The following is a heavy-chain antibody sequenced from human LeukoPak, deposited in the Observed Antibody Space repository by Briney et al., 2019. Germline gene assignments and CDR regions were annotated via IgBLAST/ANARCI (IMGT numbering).Heavy chain of an antibody. J-gene: IGHJ5*02. Sequence: SETLSLTCAVYGGSFSGYYWSWIRQPPGKGLEWIGEINHSGSTNYSPSLKSRVTISVDTSKNQFSLKLSSVTAADTAVYYCARHVMLWGNWFDPWGQGTLVTVSS. CDR1: GGSFSGYY. CDR3: ARHVMLWGNWFDP. CDR2: INHSGST. D-gene: IGHD2-8*01. V-gene: IGHV4-34*01.